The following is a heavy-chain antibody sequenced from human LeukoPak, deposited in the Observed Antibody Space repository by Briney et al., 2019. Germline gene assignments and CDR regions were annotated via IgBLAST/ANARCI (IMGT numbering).Heavy chain of an antibody. Sequence: PGRSLRLSCAASGFTFSSYAMHWVRQAPGKGLDWVAVISYDGSNKYYADSVKGRFTISRDNSKNTLYLQMTSLRAEDTAVYYCAREVGGGGYNWTYYFDYWGQGTLVTVSS. CDR1: GFTFSSYA. CDR2: ISYDGSNK. D-gene: IGHD5-24*01. V-gene: IGHV3-30*04. CDR3: AREVGGGGYNWTYYFDY. J-gene: IGHJ4*02.